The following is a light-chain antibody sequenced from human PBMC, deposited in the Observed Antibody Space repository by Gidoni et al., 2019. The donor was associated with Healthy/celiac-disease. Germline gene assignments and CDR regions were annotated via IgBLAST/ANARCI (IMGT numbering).Light chain of an antibody. CDR3: QQDGSSPWT. CDR1: HSNSCNY. V-gene: IGKV3-20*01. CDR2: GAS. Sequence: GPLCWSPADTSSFTYSARHSNSCNYLAWYQQKPGQAPRLLIYGASSRATGIPDRFSGSGSGTDFTLTISRLEPEDFAVYYCQQDGSSPWTFGHGTKVEIK. J-gene: IGKJ1*01.